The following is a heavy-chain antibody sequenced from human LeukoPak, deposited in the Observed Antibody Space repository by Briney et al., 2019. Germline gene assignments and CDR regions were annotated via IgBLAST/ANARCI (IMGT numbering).Heavy chain of an antibody. V-gene: IGHV1-46*01. CDR3: ARVLTGTDGMDV. J-gene: IGHJ6*02. CDR2: INPSGGST. D-gene: IGHD3-9*01. CDR1: GYTFTSYY. Sequence: ASVTVSCTASGYTFTSYYMHWVRQAPGQGLEWMGIINPSGGSTSYAQKFQGRVTMTRDTSTSTVYMELSSLRSEDTAVYYCARVLTGTDGMDVWGQGTTVTVSS.